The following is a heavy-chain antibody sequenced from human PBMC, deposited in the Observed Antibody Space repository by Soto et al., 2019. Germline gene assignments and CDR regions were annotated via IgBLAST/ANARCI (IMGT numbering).Heavy chain of an antibody. V-gene: IGHV4-31*03. CDR3: AGLKFGELLYQFDYYYYYGMDV. D-gene: IGHD3-10*01. CDR2: IYYSGST. CDR1: GGSISSGGYY. Sequence: SETLSLTCTVPGGSISSGGYYWSWIRQHPGKGLEWIGYIYYSGSTYYNPSLKSRVTISVDTSKNQFSLKLSSVTAADTAVYYCAGLKFGELLYQFDYYYYYGMDVWGQGTTVTVSS. J-gene: IGHJ6*02.